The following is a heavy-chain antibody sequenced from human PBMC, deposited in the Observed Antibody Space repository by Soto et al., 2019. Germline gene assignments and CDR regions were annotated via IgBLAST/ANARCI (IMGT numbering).Heavy chain of an antibody. CDR3: ARGWNDFPH. V-gene: IGHV1-69*13. Sequence: PVKVSCKASGGTFSSYAISWVRQAPGQGLECMGGIIPVFGTANYAQKFQGRVTINADESTSTVYMELSSLRSEDTAVYYCARGWNDFPHWGQGTLVTVSS. J-gene: IGHJ1*01. CDR1: GGTFSSYA. D-gene: IGHD1-1*01. CDR2: IIPVFGTA.